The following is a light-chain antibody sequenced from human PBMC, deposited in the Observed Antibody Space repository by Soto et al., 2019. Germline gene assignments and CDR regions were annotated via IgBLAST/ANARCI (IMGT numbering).Light chain of an antibody. CDR3: QQYVTSPLT. CDR1: QSVRNSY. CDR2: GAS. J-gene: IGKJ4*01. V-gene: IGKV3-20*01. Sequence: EIVLTQSPGTLSLSPGERATLSCRASQSVRNSYLAWYQQKPGQAPRLLIYGASSRATGIPDRFSGSGSGTDFSLTISRLEPEDFAVYYCQQYVTSPLTFGGGTKVEIK.